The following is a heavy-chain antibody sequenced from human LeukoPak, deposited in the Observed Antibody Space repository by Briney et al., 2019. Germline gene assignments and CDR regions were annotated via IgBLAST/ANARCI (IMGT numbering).Heavy chain of an antibody. J-gene: IGHJ4*02. CDR3: ARHPSIYYDSSGYYDY. Sequence: SETLSLTCTVSGGSISSSSYYWGWIRQPPGKGLVWFGSIYYSGSTYYNPSLKSRVTISVDTSKNQFSLKLSSVTAADTAVYYCARHPSIYYDSSGYYDYWGQGTLVTVSS. V-gene: IGHV4-39*01. D-gene: IGHD3-22*01. CDR1: GGSISSSSYY. CDR2: IYYSGST.